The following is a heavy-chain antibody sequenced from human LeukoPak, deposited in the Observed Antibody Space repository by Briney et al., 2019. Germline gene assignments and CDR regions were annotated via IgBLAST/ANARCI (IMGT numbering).Heavy chain of an antibody. CDR3: AKRDFNPDNWFDP. J-gene: IGHJ5*02. Sequence: GGSLRLSCAASRLTISYYGMHWVRQAPGKGLEWVSAISGSGGSTYYADSVKGRFTISRDNSKNTLYLQMNSLRAEDTAVYYCAKRDFNPDNWFDPWGQGTLVTVSS. V-gene: IGHV3-23*01. CDR1: RLTISYYG. D-gene: IGHD3-3*01. CDR2: ISGSGGST.